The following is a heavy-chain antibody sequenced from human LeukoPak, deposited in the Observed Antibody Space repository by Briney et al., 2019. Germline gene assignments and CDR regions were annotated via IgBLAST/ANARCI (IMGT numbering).Heavy chain of an antibody. Sequence: PGRSLRLSCAASGFTFDDYAMHWVRQAPGKGLEWVSGISWNSGSIGYADSVKGRFTISRDNAKNSLYLQMNSLRAEDMALYYCARQVNIVGATWGAFDIWGQGTMVTVSS. CDR2: ISWNSGSI. V-gene: IGHV3-9*03. CDR1: GFTFDDYA. J-gene: IGHJ3*02. CDR3: ARQVNIVGATWGAFDI. D-gene: IGHD1-26*01.